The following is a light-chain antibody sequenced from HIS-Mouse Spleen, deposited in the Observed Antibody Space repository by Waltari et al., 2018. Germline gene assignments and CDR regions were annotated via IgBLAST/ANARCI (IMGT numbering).Light chain of an antibody. J-gene: IGLJ3*02. V-gene: IGLV1-51*01. CDR2: DNN. Sequence: QSVFTQPPSVSAAPGQQVTISCSASSSNIGTNYVSWYQQLPGTAPKLLIYDNNKRPSGIPDRFSGSKSGTSATLGITGLQTGDEADYYCGTWDSSLSAWVFGGGTKLTVL. CDR1: SSNIGTNY. CDR3: GTWDSSLSAWV.